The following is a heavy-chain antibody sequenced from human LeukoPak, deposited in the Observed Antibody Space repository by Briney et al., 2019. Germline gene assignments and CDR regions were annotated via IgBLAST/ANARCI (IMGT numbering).Heavy chain of an antibody. V-gene: IGHV3-21*04. J-gene: IGHJ4*02. CDR1: GFTFSSYS. Sequence: GGSLRLSCAASGFTFSSYSLNWVRQAPGKGLEWVSSISTSSSYIYYADSVKGRFTISRDNSKNTLYLQMNSLRVEDTAVYYCAKDRGIISDYWGQGTLVTVSS. D-gene: IGHD3-10*01. CDR2: ISTSSSYI. CDR3: AKDRGIISDY.